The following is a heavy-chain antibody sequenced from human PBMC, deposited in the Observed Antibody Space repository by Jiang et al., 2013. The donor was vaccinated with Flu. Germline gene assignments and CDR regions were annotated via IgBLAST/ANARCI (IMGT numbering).Heavy chain of an antibody. Sequence: VQLLESGGGVVQPGRSLRLSCAASGFTFSSYAMHWVRQAPGKGLEWVAVISYDGSNKYYADSVKGRFTISRDNSKNTLYLQMNSLRAEDTAVYYCARDIVVVDRYYYYVRY. CDR2: ISYDGSNK. CDR1: GFTFSSYA. CDR3: ARDIVVVDRYYYYVRY. D-gene: IGHD3-22*01. J-gene: IGHJ6*01. V-gene: IGHV3-30*01.